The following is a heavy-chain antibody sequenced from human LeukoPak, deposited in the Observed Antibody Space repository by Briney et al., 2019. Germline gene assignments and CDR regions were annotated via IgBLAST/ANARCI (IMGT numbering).Heavy chain of an antibody. J-gene: IGHJ4*02. V-gene: IGHV3-20*04. CDR3: ARRRRSSTSCSDFDY. Sequence: PGGSLRLSCAASGFTFDDYGMSWVRQAPGKGLEWVSGINWNGGSIGYVDSVKGRFIISRDNAKNSLYLQMNSLRVEDTAVYYCARRRRSSTSCSDFDYWGQGTLVTVSS. CDR1: GFTFDDYG. D-gene: IGHD2-2*01. CDR2: INWNGGSI.